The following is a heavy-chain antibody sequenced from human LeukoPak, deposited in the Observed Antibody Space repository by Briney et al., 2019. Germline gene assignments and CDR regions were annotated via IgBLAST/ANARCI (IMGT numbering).Heavy chain of an antibody. CDR3: ARTPAGSYLDAFDI. V-gene: IGHV1-18*01. J-gene: IGHJ3*02. CDR1: GYTFTSYG. Sequence: ASVKVSCKASGYTFTSYGISWVRQAPGQGLEWMGWISAYNGNTNYAQKLQGRVTMTTDTSTSTAYMELRSLRSEDTAVYYCARTPAGSYLDAFDIWGQGTMVTVSS. CDR2: ISAYNGNT.